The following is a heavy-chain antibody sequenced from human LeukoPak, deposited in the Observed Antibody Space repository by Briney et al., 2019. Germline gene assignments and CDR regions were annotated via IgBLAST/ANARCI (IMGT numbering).Heavy chain of an antibody. CDR3: ARERYRGDASYDY. Sequence: GGPLRLSCAASGFTFSSYSMNWVRQAPGKGLEWVSSISSSSSYIYYADSVKGRFTISRDNAKNSLYLQMNSLRAEDTAVYYCARERYRGDASYDYWGQGTLVTVSS. V-gene: IGHV3-21*01. J-gene: IGHJ4*02. CDR1: GFTFSSYS. CDR2: ISSSSSYI. D-gene: IGHD3-10*01.